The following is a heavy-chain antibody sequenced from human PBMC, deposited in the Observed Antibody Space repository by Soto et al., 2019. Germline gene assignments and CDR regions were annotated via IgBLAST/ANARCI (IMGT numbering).Heavy chain of an antibody. J-gene: IGHJ4*02. CDR3: TTAPNYFGSGSSVRGY. V-gene: IGHV3-15*01. Sequence: EVQLVESGGGLVKPGGSLRLSCTASGFNFNNAWMSWVRQAPGKGLEWLGRSKSVPDGDKTDYAAPVKGRFTISRDDSQNIFYLLMDGLRTEDSAIYYCTTAPNYFGSGSSVRGYWGLGTLVTVSS. D-gene: IGHD3-10*01. CDR2: SKSVPDGDKT. CDR1: GFNFNNAW.